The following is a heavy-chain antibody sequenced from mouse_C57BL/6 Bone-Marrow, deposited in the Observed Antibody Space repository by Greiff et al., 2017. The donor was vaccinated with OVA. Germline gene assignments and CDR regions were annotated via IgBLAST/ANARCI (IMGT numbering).Heavy chain of an antibody. Sequence: VRVVESGAELARPGASVKLSCKASGYTFTSYGISWVKQRTGQGLEWIGEIYPRSGNTYYNEKFKGKATLTADKSSSTAYMELRSLTSEDSAVYFCARYLITTVVADDWYFDVWGTGTTVTVSS. CDR2: IYPRSGNT. CDR3: ARYLITTVVADDWYFDV. J-gene: IGHJ1*03. CDR1: GYTFTSYG. V-gene: IGHV1-81*01. D-gene: IGHD1-1*01.